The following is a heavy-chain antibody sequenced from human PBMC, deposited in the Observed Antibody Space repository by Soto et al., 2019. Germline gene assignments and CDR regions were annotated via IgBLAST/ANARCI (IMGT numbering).Heavy chain of an antibody. V-gene: IGHV4-61*01. CDR3: ARGRGIAVRPYYYGMDV. CDR2: VHYSGST. J-gene: IGHJ6*02. D-gene: IGHD6-6*01. CDR1: GDSVNTVNQY. Sequence: QVQLQESGPGLVKPSETLSLTCTVSGDSVNTVNQYWTWIRQPPGKGLEWIGYVHYSGSTNYSLSLKSRVTLSVDTSKNQFYLRLTSVAAADTAVYYCARGRGIAVRPYYYGMDVWGQGTTVTVSS.